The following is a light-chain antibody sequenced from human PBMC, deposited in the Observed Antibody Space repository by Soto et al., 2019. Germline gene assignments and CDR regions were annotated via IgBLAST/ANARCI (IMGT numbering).Light chain of an antibody. J-gene: IGKJ5*01. CDR1: QSVSSY. CDR2: DAS. CDR3: QQRSNWPPIT. Sequence: EIVLTQSPGTLSLSPGERATLSFRASQSVSSYLAWYQQKPGQAPRLLIYDASNRATGIPARFSGSGSGTDFTLTISSLEPEDFAVYYCQQRSNWPPITFGQGTRLAIK. V-gene: IGKV3-11*01.